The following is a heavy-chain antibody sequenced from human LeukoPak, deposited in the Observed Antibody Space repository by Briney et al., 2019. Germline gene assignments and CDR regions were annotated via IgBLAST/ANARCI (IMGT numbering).Heavy chain of an antibody. CDR3: ARDFYGSGSYYWSDAFDI. Sequence: GGSLRLSCAASGFTFSSYSMNWVRQAPGKGLEWVSYISSSSTIYYADSVKGRFTISRDNAKNSLYLQMNSLRAEDTAVYYCARDFYGSGSYYWSDAFDIWGQGTMVTVSS. CDR1: GFTFSSYS. CDR2: ISSSSTI. J-gene: IGHJ3*02. V-gene: IGHV3-48*01. D-gene: IGHD3-10*01.